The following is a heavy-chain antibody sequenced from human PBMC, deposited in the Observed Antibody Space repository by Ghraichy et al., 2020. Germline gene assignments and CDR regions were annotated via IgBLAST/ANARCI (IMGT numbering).Heavy chain of an antibody. V-gene: IGHV4-39*01. D-gene: IGHD1-26*01. CDR2: IYYSGST. Sequence: SETLSLTCTVSGGSISSSSYYWGWIRQPPGKGLEWIGSIYYSGSTYYNPSLKSRVTISVDTSKNQFSLKLSSVTAADTAVYYCARVSGSYSYFDYWDQGTLVTVSS. CDR3: ARVSGSYSYFDY. CDR1: GGSISSSSYY. J-gene: IGHJ4*02.